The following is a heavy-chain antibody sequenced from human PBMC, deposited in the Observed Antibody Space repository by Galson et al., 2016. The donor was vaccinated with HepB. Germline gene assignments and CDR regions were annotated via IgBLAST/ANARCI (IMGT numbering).Heavy chain of an antibody. D-gene: IGHD6-19*01. Sequence: SLRLSCAASGLTFSSYSMNWVRQAPGKGLEWVSFMSSSSRFIFYADSVKGRFTISRDNAKNSLFLQMNSLRAEDTALYYCVGASDSSGWFPSFDASDLWGQGTMVTVSS. CDR3: VGASDSSGWFPSFDASDL. CDR1: GLTFSSYS. J-gene: IGHJ3*01. V-gene: IGHV3-21*01. CDR2: MSSSSRFI.